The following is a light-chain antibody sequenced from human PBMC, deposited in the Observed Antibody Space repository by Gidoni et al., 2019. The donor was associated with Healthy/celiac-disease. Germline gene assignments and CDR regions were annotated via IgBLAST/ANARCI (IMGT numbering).Light chain of an antibody. V-gene: IGKV3-11*01. CDR2: DAS. J-gene: IGKJ2*01. CDR1: QSVSSY. CDR3: QQRSNWPPEYT. Sequence: EIVLTQSPATLSLSPGERATLSCRASQSVSSYLAWYQQKPGQAPRLLIYDASNRATGIPARFSGSGSGTDFTLTLSSLEPEDFAVYYCQQRSNWPPEYTFGQGTKLEIK.